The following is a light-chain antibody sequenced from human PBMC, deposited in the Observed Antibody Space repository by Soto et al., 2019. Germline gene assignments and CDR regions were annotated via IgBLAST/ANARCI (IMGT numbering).Light chain of an antibody. CDR1: QSVGRT. CDR3: QQYHKWPPLT. J-gene: IGKJ4*01. V-gene: IGKV3-15*01. CDR2: GGS. Sequence: EIVMTQSPGTLSVSPGERATLSCRASQSVGRTLAWYQQKPGQAPRLLIYGGSNGATGTPARFSGSGSGTEFPLTINSLQPEDVAVYYCQQYHKWPPLTFGGGTKVEIK.